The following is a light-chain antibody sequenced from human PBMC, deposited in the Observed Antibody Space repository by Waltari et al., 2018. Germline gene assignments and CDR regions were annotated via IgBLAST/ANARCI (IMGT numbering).Light chain of an antibody. CDR2: WAS. J-gene: IGKJ1*01. V-gene: IGKV4-1*01. Sequence: DIVMTQSPDSLAVSLGERATINCKSSQSVLYSSNNKNDLACYQQKPGQPPKLLIYWASPRASGVPDRFSGSGSGTDFTLTISSLQAEDVAVYYCQQYYSTPPTFGQGTKVEIK. CDR1: QSVLYSSNNKND. CDR3: QQYYSTPPT.